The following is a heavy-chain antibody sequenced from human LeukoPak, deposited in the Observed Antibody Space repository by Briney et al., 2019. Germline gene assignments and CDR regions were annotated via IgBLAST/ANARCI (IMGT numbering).Heavy chain of an antibody. Sequence: SDTLSLPCSVSGHPLNSYYWSWIRQPPGKGLEWIGYIYYSGSTNYNPSLKSRVTISVDTSKNQFSLKLSSVTAAVTAVYYCATSAGGYYDFWSGPYFDYWGQGTLVTVSS. V-gene: IGHV4-59*07. D-gene: IGHD3-3*01. CDR3: ATSAGGYYDFWSGPYFDY. CDR2: IYYSGST. J-gene: IGHJ4*02. CDR1: GHPLNSYY.